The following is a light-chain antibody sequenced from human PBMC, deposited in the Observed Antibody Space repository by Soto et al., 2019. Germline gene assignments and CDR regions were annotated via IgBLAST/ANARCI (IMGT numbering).Light chain of an antibody. CDR2: DAS. J-gene: IGKJ2*01. CDR1: QSISRTY. CDR3: QHYNYWPYT. Sequence: IVLTPPPWTLFFSGVERAPLSCSVSQSISRTYLAWYQRKPGQAPRLLIYDASTRATGVPARFSGSGAGTDFTLTISSLQSEDFAVYYCQHYNYWPYTFGQGTKVDIK. V-gene: IGKV3-15*01.